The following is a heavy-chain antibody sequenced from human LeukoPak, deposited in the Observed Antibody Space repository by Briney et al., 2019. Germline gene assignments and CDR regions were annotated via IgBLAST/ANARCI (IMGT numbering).Heavy chain of an antibody. CDR1: GFTFSTYS. CDR2: ISDSSTYI. J-gene: IGHJ4*02. V-gene: IGHV3-21*04. D-gene: IGHD6-19*01. Sequence: PGGSLRLSCTASGFTFSTYSMTWVRQAPGKGLEWVSSISDSSTYIYYTDSVKGRFTISRDNSKNTLYLQMNSLRAEDTAVYYCAKMGLKQWPYNYFDYWGQGTLVTVSS. CDR3: AKMGLKQWPYNYFDY.